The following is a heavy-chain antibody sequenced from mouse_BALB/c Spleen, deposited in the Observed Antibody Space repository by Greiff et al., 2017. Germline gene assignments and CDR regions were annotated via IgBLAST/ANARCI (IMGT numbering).Heavy chain of an antibody. J-gene: IGHJ3*01. D-gene: IGHD1-1*01. CDR1: GFSLTSYD. CDR3: VTLFSTGGFAY. Sequence: QVQLKESGPGLVAPSQSLSITCTVSGFSLTSYDISWIRQPPGKGLEWLGVIWTGGGTNYNSAFMSRLSISKDNSKSQVFLKMNSLQTDDTAIYYCVTLFSTGGFAYWGQGTLVTVSA. CDR2: IWTGGGT. V-gene: IGHV2-9-2*01.